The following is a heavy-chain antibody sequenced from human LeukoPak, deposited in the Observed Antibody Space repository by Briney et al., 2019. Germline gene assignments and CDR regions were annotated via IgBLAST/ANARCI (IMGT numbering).Heavy chain of an antibody. J-gene: IGHJ3*01. V-gene: IGHV3-15*01. CDR3: TTSVFLLFGGDAFSV. D-gene: IGHD3-10*01. CDR1: GFTFDDYG. CDR2: IKSIGDGGTT. Sequence: GGSLRLSCAASGFTFDDYGMSWVRQAPGKGLEWVGRIKSIGDGGTTDYAAPVKGRFTISRDDSKTTVYLQMNSLHTGDTAVYYCTTSVFLLFGGDAFSVWGQGTMVTVSS.